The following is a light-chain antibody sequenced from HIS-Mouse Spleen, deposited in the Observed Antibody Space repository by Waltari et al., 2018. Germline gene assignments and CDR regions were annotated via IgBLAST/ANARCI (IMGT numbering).Light chain of an antibody. CDR2: RNN. V-gene: IGLV1-47*01. J-gene: IGLJ2*01. CDR1: SSNIGITY. Sequence: QSVLTQLPSASGAPRQRVTIPCSGSSSNIGITYVYRYQQLPGPAPKLLILRNNRRPSGGTDRFSGSTSGTSASLAISGLRSEDEADYYCAAWDDSLSGVFGGGTKLTVL. CDR3: AAWDDSLSGV.